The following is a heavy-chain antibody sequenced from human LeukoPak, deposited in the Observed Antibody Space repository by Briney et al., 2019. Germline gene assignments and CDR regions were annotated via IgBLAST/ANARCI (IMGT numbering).Heavy chain of an antibody. CDR2: ITSDGSST. CDR3: VSLGYCSTSSCQP. Sequence: GGSLRLSCAASGFTFSKYLMHWVRQAPGTGLVWVSRITSDGSSTHYADSVKGRFTISRDNAKNTLYLQMNSLTAEDTAVYYCVSLGYCSTSSCQPWGQGTLVTVSS. V-gene: IGHV3-74*01. D-gene: IGHD2-2*01. CDR1: GFTFSKYL. J-gene: IGHJ4*02.